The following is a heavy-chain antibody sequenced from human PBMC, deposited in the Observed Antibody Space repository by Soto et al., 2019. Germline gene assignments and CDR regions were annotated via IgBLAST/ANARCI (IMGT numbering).Heavy chain of an antibody. CDR3: TRDRRYYDFWSGYYAYYYYYYMDV. Sequence: EVQLVESGGGLVQPGRSLRLSCTASGFTFGDYAMSWFRQAPGKGLEWVGFIRSKAYGGTTEYAASVKGRFTISRDDSKSIAYLQMNSLKTEDTAVYYCTRDRRYYDFWSGYYAYYYYYYMDVWGKGTTVTVSS. J-gene: IGHJ6*03. CDR2: IRSKAYGGTT. D-gene: IGHD3-3*01. V-gene: IGHV3-49*03. CDR1: GFTFGDYA.